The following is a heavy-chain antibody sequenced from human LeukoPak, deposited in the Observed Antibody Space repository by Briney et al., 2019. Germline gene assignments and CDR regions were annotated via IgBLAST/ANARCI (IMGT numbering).Heavy chain of an antibody. Sequence: GGSLRLSCAASGFTFSSYAMHWVRQAPGKGPEWVAVISYDGSNKYYADSVKGRFTISRDNSKNTLYLQMNSLRAEDTAVYYCARSGMNYDSSGYYYFDYWGQGTLVTVSS. CDR3: ARSGMNYDSSGYYYFDY. J-gene: IGHJ4*02. CDR1: GFTFSSYA. V-gene: IGHV3-30-3*01. D-gene: IGHD3-22*01. CDR2: ISYDGSNK.